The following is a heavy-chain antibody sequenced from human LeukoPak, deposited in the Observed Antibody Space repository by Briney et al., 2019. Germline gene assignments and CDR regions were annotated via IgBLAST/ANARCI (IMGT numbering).Heavy chain of an antibody. D-gene: IGHD3-22*01. Sequence: PGGSLRLSCAASAFKFSDYYMNWVRQAPGKGLEWVSSISSSGDISYYTDSVKGRFSIYRDNAKNSLFLQMHGLRAEDTAVYFCVSDRSSGLYHYDSSGFLFWGRGTLVTVSS. J-gene: IGHJ4*01. CDR2: ISSSGDIS. CDR3: VSDRSSGLYHYDSSGFLF. CDR1: AFKFSDYY. V-gene: IGHV3-11*04.